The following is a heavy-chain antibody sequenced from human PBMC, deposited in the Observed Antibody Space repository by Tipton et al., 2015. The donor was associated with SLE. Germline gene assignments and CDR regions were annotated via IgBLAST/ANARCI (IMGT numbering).Heavy chain of an antibody. CDR2: ITHSGDT. Sequence: LRLSCAVSSGSFTTYYWTWIRQPPGEGLEWIGEITHSGDTNYNPSLKSRVTISVDTSKNQFSLKLTSVTAADTAVYYCARGGAWRRGGRWYFDLWGRGTLVTVSS. CDR3: ARGGAWRRGGRWYFDL. J-gene: IGHJ2*01. V-gene: IGHV4-34*01. D-gene: IGHD3-16*01. CDR1: SGSFTTYY.